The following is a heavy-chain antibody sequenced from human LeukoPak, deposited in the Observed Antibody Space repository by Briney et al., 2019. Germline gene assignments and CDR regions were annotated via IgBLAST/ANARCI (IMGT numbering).Heavy chain of an antibody. CDR1: GYSISTSNY. CDR2: IYYSGGI. J-gene: IGHJ3*02. CDR3: ARKTTAGPTKAAFDI. Sequence: PSETLSLTCSVSGYSISTSNYWAWIRQPPGRGLEWIGHIYYSGGIYYNPSLKSRVTMSVDTSRNQFSLKLSSVTAVDTAVYYCARKTTAGPTKAAFDIWGQGTMVAVST. V-gene: IGHV4-28*05. D-gene: IGHD2-21*02.